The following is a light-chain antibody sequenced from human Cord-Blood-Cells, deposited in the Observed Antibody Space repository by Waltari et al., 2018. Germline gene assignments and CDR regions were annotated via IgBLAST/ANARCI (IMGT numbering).Light chain of an antibody. Sequence: QSALTQPRSVSGSPGQPVTILCTGTSSDVGGYNYVSWYQQHPGKAPKLLIYDVSKRPSGVPDRFSGSKSGNTASLTISGLQAEDEADYYCCSYAGSYTWVFGGGTKLTVL. V-gene: IGLV2-11*01. J-gene: IGLJ3*02. CDR2: DVS. CDR3: CSYAGSYTWV. CDR1: SSDVGGYNY.